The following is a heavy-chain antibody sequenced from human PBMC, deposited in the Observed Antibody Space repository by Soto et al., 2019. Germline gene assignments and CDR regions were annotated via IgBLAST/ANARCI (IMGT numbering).Heavy chain of an antibody. CDR2: IIPIFGTA. J-gene: IGHJ3*02. Sequence: SVKVSCKASGGTFSSYAISWVRQATGQGLEWMGGIIPIFGTANYAQKFQGRVTITADESASTAYMELSSLRSEDTAVYYCARAQRLTMIVVAPNDAFDIWGQGTMVTVSS. D-gene: IGHD3-22*01. CDR3: ARAQRLTMIVVAPNDAFDI. CDR1: GGTFSSYA. V-gene: IGHV1-69*13.